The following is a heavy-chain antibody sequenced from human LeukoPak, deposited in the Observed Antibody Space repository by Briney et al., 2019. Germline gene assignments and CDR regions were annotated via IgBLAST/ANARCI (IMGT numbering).Heavy chain of an antibody. CDR2: ISSSDTYI. CDR3: AKEAEHQLLSF. J-gene: IGHJ4*02. CDR1: GFTFSSYS. V-gene: IGHV3-21*01. D-gene: IGHD1-26*01. Sequence: NPGGSLRLSCAASGFTFSSYSMNWVRQAPGKGLEWVSSISSSDTYIYYADSVKGRFTVSRDNSKNTMYLQMNSLRPEDTAVYYCAKEAEHQLLSFWGQGTLVTVSS.